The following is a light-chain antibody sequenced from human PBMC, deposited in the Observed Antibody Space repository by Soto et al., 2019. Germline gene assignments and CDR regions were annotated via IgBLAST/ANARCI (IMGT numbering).Light chain of an antibody. CDR1: QSPNNW. V-gene: IGKV1-5*01. J-gene: IGKJ2*01. Sequence: DSQLTQYPSTLSASVGERVTITCRASQSPNNWMAWYQQKSGKAPKLLIYDVSTLASGDPSRFSGSVSGTECALTTSSLQPDESATYYCQQYYRYPVTFGQGTKVEVK. CDR3: QQYYRYPVT. CDR2: DVS.